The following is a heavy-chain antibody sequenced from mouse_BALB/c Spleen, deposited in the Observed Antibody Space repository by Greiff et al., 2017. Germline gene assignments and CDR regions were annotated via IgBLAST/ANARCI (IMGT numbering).Heavy chain of an antibody. J-gene: IGHJ4*01. CDR1: GYSFTGYY. D-gene: IGHD2-12*01. CDR2: INPYNGAT. Sequence: EVQLQQSGPELVKPGASVKISCKASGYSFTGYYMHWVKQSHVKSLEWIGRINPYNGATSYNQNFKDKASLTVDKSSSTAYMELHSLTSEDSAVYYCARWGRRGDYYAMDYWGQGTSVTVSS. V-gene: IGHV1-26*01. CDR3: ARWGRRGDYYAMDY.